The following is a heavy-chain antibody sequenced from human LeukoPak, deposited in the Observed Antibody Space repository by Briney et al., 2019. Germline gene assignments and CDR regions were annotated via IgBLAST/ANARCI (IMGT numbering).Heavy chain of an antibody. V-gene: IGHV3-23*01. D-gene: IGHD2-21*02. CDR1: GFTFSSYG. Sequence: GGSLRLSCAASGFTFSSYGMSWVRQAPRKGLEWVSALSGSGSNTFYADSAKGRFTISRDNPKNTLYLQMNSLRAEDTAVYYCAKDLGWGLDYWGQGTLVTVSS. CDR3: AKDLGWGLDY. J-gene: IGHJ4*02. CDR2: LSGSGSNT.